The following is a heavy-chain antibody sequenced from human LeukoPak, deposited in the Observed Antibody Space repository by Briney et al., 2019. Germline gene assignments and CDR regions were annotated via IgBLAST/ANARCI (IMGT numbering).Heavy chain of an antibody. Sequence: GGSLRLSCAASGFTFSSYGMNWVRQAPGKGLEWVSGISGGGGTTYYADSVKGRFTISSDNYKNTVYLQMNSLRAEDTAVYYCAKVSTGFSLLDYWGQGTLVTVSS. V-gene: IGHV3-23*01. CDR1: GFTFSSYG. D-gene: IGHD3-9*01. CDR2: ISGGGGTT. CDR3: AKVSTGFSLLDY. J-gene: IGHJ4*02.